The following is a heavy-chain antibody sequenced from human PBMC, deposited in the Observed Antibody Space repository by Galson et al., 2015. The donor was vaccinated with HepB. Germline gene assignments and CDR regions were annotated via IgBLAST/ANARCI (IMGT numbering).Heavy chain of an antibody. CDR2: ISGSGGST. CDR3: AKDSSSYYDSSGYDY. Sequence: SLRLSCAASGFTFRSYAMSWVRQAPGKGLEWVSAISGSGGSTYYADSVKGRFTISRDNSKITLYLQMNSLRAEDTAVYYCAKDSSSYYDSSGYDYWGQGTLVTVSS. J-gene: IGHJ4*02. CDR1: GFTFRSYA. V-gene: IGHV3-23*01. D-gene: IGHD3-22*01.